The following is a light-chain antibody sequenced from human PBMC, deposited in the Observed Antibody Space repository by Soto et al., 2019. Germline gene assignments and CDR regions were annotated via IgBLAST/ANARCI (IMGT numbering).Light chain of an antibody. J-gene: IGKJ1*01. CDR1: QSVSSN. Sequence: EIVMTQSPATLSLSLGDTATLSCRASQSVSSNLVWYQQKPGQAPRLLIYDTSTRATGIPARFSGSGSGTEFTLTISSLQSEDFAVYYCQHYSNWPRTFGQGTKVDVK. CDR2: DTS. CDR3: QHYSNWPRT. V-gene: IGKV3-15*01.